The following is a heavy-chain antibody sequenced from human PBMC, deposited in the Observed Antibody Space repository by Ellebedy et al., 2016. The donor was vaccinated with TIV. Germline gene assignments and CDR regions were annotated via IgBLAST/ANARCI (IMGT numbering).Heavy chain of an antibody. D-gene: IGHD1-1*01. Sequence: MPSETLSLTCTVSGDSISSNHYYWGWIRQPPGKGLEWIGSIYYSGTTYYNPSLKSRVTISVDTSNNQFSLKLRSVTAADTAVYYCARQERPRLSYYYYGVDVWGQGTTVTVSS. J-gene: IGHJ6*02. V-gene: IGHV4-39*01. CDR3: ARQERPRLSYYYYGVDV. CDR2: IYYSGTT. CDR1: GDSISSNHYY.